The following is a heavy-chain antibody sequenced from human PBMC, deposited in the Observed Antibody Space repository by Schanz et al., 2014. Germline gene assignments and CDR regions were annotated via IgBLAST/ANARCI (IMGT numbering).Heavy chain of an antibody. J-gene: IGHJ4*02. CDR3: ARDRDQWDGNFCDF. V-gene: IGHV1-18*04. D-gene: IGHD1-26*01. CDR1: GYSFSAYY. Sequence: QVQLVQSGAELKNPGASVKVSCKASGYSFSAYYIHWMRQAPGQGLEWLGWISAYNGNTNYAQKFQGRVTRTTDTSTSTVYMELRSLRSDDTAVYYCARDRDQWDGNFCDFWGQGTLVTVSS. CDR2: ISAYNGNT.